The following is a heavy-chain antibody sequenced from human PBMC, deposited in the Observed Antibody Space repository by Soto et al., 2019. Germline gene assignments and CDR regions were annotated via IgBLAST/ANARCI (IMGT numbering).Heavy chain of an antibody. CDR2: INPNSGGT. V-gene: IGHV1-2*04. CDR1: GYTFTGYY. J-gene: IGHJ6*02. D-gene: IGHD6-19*01. Sequence: ASVKVSCKASGYTFTGYYMHWVRQAPGQGLEWMGWINPNSGGTNYAQKFQGWVTMTRDTSISTAYMELSRLRSDDTAVYYCARGRYSSGWYKPGEDYYYYGMDVWGQGTTVTVSS. CDR3: ARGRYSSGWYKPGEDYYYYGMDV.